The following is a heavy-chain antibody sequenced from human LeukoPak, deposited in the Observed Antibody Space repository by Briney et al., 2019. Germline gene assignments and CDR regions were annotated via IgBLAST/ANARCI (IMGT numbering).Heavy chain of an antibody. CDR2: IYYSGTT. Sequence: PSQTLSLTCTVSGGSIGSDGYYWSWIRQHPGKGLEWVGYIYYSGTTYYNPSLKSRVTMSVDTSTNQLSLKLSSVTAADTAVYYCARVARYSDSSGLTSKWFDPWGQGTLVTVSS. D-gene: IGHD3-22*01. J-gene: IGHJ5*02. V-gene: IGHV4-31*03. CDR1: GGSIGSDGYY. CDR3: ARVARYSDSSGLTSKWFDP.